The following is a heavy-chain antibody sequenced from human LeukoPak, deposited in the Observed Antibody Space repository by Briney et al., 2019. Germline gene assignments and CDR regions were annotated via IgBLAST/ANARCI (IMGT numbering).Heavy chain of an antibody. V-gene: IGHV1-2*02. D-gene: IGHD2-2*01. CDR2: INPNSGGT. CDR3: ARYCSSASCYSSSFDI. J-gene: IGHJ3*02. Sequence: GASVKVSCKASGYTFTGYYMHWVRQAPGQGLEWMGWINPNSGGTNYAQKFQGRVTMTRDTSISTAYMELSRLRSDDTAVYYCARYCSSASCYSSSFDIWGQGTMVTVSS. CDR1: GYTFTGYY.